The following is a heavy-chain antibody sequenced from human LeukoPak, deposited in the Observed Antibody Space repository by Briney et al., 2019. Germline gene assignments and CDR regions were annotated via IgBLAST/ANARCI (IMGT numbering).Heavy chain of an antibody. D-gene: IGHD3-22*01. CDR2: ISAYNGNT. V-gene: IGHV1-18*01. CDR3: ARAGWGYYDSSGYPHYYYYYMDV. J-gene: IGHJ6*03. CDR1: GYTFTSYG. Sequence: GASVKVSCKASGYTFTSYGISWVRQVPGQGLEWMGWISAYNGNTNYAQKLQGRVTMTTDTSTSTAYMELRSLRSDDTAVYYCARAGWGYYDSSGYPHYYYYYMDVWGKGTTVTVSS.